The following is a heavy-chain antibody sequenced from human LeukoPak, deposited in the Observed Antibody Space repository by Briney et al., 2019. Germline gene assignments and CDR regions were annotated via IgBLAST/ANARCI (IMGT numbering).Heavy chain of an antibody. V-gene: IGHV4-39*01. D-gene: IGHD2-15*01. J-gene: IGHJ4*02. CDR1: GDSVSSSSSY. CDR3: ARHGYCSGGSCYWDY. Sequence: SETLSLTCTVSGDSVSSSSSYWGWIRQPPGKGLEWIGTIYYTGSTYYNPSLKSRVTISLDTSKNQFSLKLSSVTAADTAVYYCARHGYCSGGSCYWDYWGQGTLVTVSS. CDR2: IYYTGST.